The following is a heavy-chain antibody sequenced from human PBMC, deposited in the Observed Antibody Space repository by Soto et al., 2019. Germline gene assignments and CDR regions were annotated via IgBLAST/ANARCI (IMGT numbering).Heavy chain of an antibody. CDR1: GYTFTSYG. Sequence: ASVKVSCKASGYTFTSYGISWVRQAPGQGLEWMGWISAYNGNTNYAQKLQGRVTMTTDTSTSTAYMELRSLRSDDTAVYFCASSTQYYFDSSGFPTGPHFALDVWGRGKMVTVSS. CDR2: ISAYNGNT. V-gene: IGHV1-18*01. J-gene: IGHJ3*01. CDR3: ASSTQYYFDSSGFPTGPHFALDV. D-gene: IGHD3-22*01.